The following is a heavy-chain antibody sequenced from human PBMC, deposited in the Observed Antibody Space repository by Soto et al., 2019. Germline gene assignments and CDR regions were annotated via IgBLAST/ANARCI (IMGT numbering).Heavy chain of an antibody. V-gene: IGHV3-30-3*01. CDR1: GFTFSSYA. D-gene: IGHD5-18*01. Sequence: QVQLVESGGGVVQPGRSLRLSCAASGFTFSSYAMHWVRQAPGKGLEWVAVISYDGSNKYYADSVKGRFTISRDKSKNTLYLQMNSLRAEDTAVYYCARGGPKDTAMVTEGGDYWGQGTLVTVSS. J-gene: IGHJ4*02. CDR3: ARGGPKDTAMVTEGGDY. CDR2: ISYDGSNK.